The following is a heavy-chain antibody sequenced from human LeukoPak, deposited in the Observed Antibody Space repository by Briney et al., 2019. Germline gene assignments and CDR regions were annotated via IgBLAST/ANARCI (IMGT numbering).Heavy chain of an antibody. CDR2: INPNSGGA. Sequence: ASVKVSCKASGYTFTGYYMHWVRQAPGQGLEWMGWINPNSGGANYAQKFQGRVTMTRDTSISTAYMELSRLSSDDTAVYYCARDPLHGSVLDPWGQGTLVTVSS. D-gene: IGHD3-10*01. CDR1: GYTFTGYY. CDR3: ARDPLHGSVLDP. V-gene: IGHV1-2*02. J-gene: IGHJ5*02.